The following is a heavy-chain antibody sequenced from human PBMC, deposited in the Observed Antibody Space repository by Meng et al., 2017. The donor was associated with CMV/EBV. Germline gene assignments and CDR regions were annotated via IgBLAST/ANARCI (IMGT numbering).Heavy chain of an antibody. D-gene: IGHD3-3*01. Sequence: GGSLRLSCAASGFTFSSYAMSWVRQAPGKGLEWVSVIYSGGSSTYYADSVKGRFTISRDNSKNTLYPQMNSLRAEDTAVYYCAKGNYDFWSGSQILHYYYGMDVWGQGTTVTVSS. CDR3: AKGNYDFWSGSQILHYYYGMDV. CDR2: IYSGGSST. V-gene: IGHV3-23*03. CDR1: GFTFSSYA. J-gene: IGHJ6*02.